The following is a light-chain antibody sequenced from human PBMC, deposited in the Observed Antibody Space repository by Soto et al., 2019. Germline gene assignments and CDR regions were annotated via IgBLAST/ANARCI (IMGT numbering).Light chain of an antibody. CDR3: AAWDDSLTGHVV. J-gene: IGLJ2*01. CDR2: SNS. Sequence: QSVLTQPPSASGTPGQRVTISCSGSSSNIGTNTVNWYQQLPETATKLLIYSNSQRPSGVPDRFSGSKSGTSASLAISGLQSEDEADYYCAAWDDSLTGHVVFGGGTKVTVL. V-gene: IGLV1-44*01. CDR1: SSNIGTNT.